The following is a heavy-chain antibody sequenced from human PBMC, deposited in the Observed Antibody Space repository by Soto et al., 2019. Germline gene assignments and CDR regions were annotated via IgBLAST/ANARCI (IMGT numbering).Heavy chain of an antibody. CDR2: IHYSGST. CDR1: GGSISSSSYY. CDR3: ARHFSPVRGWPGKGNFDY. V-gene: IGHV4-39*01. Sequence: PSETLSLTCTVSGGSISSSSYYWGWIRQPPGKGLEWIGSIHYSGSTYYNPSLKSRVTISVDTSKNQFSLKLSSVTAADTAVYYCARHFSPVRGWPGKGNFDYWGQGTLVTVSS. J-gene: IGHJ4*02. D-gene: IGHD3-10*02.